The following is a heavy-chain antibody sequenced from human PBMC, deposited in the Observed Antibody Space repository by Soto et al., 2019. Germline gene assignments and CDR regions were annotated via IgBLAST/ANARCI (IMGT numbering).Heavy chain of an antibody. Sequence: PSETLSLTFAVSGGSISSGGYSWSWIRQPPGKGLEWIGYIYHSGSTYYNPSLKSRVTISVDRSKNQFSLKLSSVTAADTAVYYCARFYGDYANWFDPWGQGTLVTVSS. D-gene: IGHD4-17*01. CDR2: IYHSGST. V-gene: IGHV4-30-2*01. CDR3: ARFYGDYANWFDP. J-gene: IGHJ5*02. CDR1: GGSISSGGYS.